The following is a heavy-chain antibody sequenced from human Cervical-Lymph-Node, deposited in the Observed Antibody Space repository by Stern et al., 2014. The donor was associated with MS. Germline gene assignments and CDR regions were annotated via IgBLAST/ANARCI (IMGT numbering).Heavy chain of an antibody. CDR1: GDTFSSYA. D-gene: IGHD1-26*01. Sequence: VQLVQSGSEVKTPGSSVKVSCKASGDTFSSYALSWVRQAPGQGLEWVGGLIPFFGATRYAQKFLGRVTITPEESTGTAFMELSGLTSEDTAIYYCALRRSYYVYWGQGTLVTVSS. CDR3: ALRRSYYVY. V-gene: IGHV1-69*01. CDR2: LIPFFGAT. J-gene: IGHJ4*02.